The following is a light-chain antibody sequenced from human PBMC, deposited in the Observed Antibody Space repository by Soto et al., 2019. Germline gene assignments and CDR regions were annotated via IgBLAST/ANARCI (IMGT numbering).Light chain of an antibody. CDR2: VNNDGSH. J-gene: IGLJ2*01. Sequence: QAVVTQSQSASASLGASVRLTCPLSIGHSTYAIAWHQQKPEKGTQYLMKVNNDGSHSKGDGIPDRFSGSSSWSERSLIISSLQSEDEADYYCQTWGTSEVVFGGGTNVTAL. V-gene: IGLV4-69*01. CDR3: QTWGTSEVV. CDR1: IGHSTYA.